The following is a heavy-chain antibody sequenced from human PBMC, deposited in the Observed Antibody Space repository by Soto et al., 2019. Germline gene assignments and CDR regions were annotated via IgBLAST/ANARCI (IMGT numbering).Heavy chain of an antibody. J-gene: IGHJ5*02. V-gene: IGHV4-39*01. CDR1: NGSISSAIYY. CDR3: AGRSSLASVQVYFGEISNYNWFDP. D-gene: IGHD3-10*01. Sequence: QLQLQESGPGLMKPSETLSLTCTVSNGSISSAIYYWGWIRQPPGKGLEWIGSIYHSGSTYYNPSLQGRVTISVDTSTNQFSLTLSSVTAADTAVYFCAGRSSLASVQVYFGEISNYNWFDPWGQGTLVTVSS. CDR2: IYHSGST.